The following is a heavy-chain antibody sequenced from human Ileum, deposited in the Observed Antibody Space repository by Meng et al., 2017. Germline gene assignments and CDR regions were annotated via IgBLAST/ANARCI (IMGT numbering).Heavy chain of an antibody. CDR3: VKDREAYNSVWDAFDI. CDR1: GFPFNTYA. V-gene: IGHV3-23*01. CDR2: IHGNSAGT. D-gene: IGHD1-20*01. J-gene: IGHJ3*02. Sequence: GGSLRLSCAASGFPFNTYAMSWVRQAPGKGLEWVSSIHGNSAGTFYADSLKGRFTISRDDSRNTLYLQMNSLRAEDTAVYYCVKDREAYNSVWDAFDIWGHGTLVTVSS.